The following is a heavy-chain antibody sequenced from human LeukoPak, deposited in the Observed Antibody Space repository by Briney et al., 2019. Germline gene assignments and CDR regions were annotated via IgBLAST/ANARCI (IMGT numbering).Heavy chain of an antibody. CDR1: GGSISSYY. D-gene: IGHD3-22*01. Sequence: SETLSLTCTVSGGSISSYYWSWIRQPPGKGLEWIGYMYYSGSTNYNPSLKSRVTISVDTSKNQFSLKLSSVTAADTAVYFCARGPYSYDSSGAFDIWGQGTMVTVSS. CDR2: MYYSGST. J-gene: IGHJ3*02. V-gene: IGHV4-59*08. CDR3: ARGPYSYDSSGAFDI.